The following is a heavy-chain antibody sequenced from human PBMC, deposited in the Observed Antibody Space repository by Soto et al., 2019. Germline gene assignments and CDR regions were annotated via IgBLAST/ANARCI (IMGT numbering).Heavy chain of an antibody. V-gene: IGHV4-59*08. J-gene: IGHJ6*03. D-gene: IGHD3-9*01. CDR1: GGSISNFY. CDR2: VYYTGST. Sequence: PSEILSLTCTVSGGSISNFYWSCIRQPPGKGLEWIGYVYYTGSTSYNPSLKRRVTFSADSSRGQFSLRLNSVTAADTAVYYCARTVLGPDLLADSFVDYYYYMDVWGQGTTVTVSS. CDR3: ARTVLGPDLLADSFVDYYYYMDV.